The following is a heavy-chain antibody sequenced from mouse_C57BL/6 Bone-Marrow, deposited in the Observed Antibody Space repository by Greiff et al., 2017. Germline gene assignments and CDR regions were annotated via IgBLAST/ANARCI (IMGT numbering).Heavy chain of an antibody. Sequence: VQLKQSGAELVRPGSSVKMSCKTSGYTFTSYGINWVKQRPGQGLEWIGYIYMGNGYTEYNEKFKGKATLTSDTSSSTAYMQLSSLTSEDSAIYFCAIMITTVYYYAMDYWGQGTSVTVSS. J-gene: IGHJ4*01. CDR2: IYMGNGYT. D-gene: IGHD2-4*01. CDR3: AIMITTVYYYAMDY. V-gene: IGHV1-58*01. CDR1: GYTFTSYG.